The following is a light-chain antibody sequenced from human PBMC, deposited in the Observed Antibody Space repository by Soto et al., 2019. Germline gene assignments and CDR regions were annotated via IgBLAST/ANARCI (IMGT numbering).Light chain of an antibody. CDR1: QSLLYSNGYNY. CDR2: LGS. V-gene: IGKV2-28*01. J-gene: IGKJ2*01. CDR3: MQALQVPHT. Sequence: DIVMTQSPLSLPVTPGEPASISCRSSQSLLYSNGYNYLDWYVQKPGQSPQLLIYLGSNRASGVTDRFSGSASGTDFTLKISRVEAEDVGVYYCMQALQVPHTFGQGTKLEIK.